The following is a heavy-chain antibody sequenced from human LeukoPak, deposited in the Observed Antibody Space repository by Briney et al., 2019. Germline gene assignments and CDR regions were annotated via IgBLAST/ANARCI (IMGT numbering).Heavy chain of an antibody. V-gene: IGHV1-18*01. CDR2: ISAYNGNT. CDR3: AREIAGYSSGWPLDY. Sequence: ASVKVSCKASGYTFTSYGISWVRQAPGQGLEWMGWISAYNGNTNYAQKLQGRVTMTTDTSTSTAYMELRSLRSDDTAVYYCAREIAGYSSGWPLDYWGQGTLVTVSS. D-gene: IGHD6-19*01. CDR1: GYTFTSYG. J-gene: IGHJ4*02.